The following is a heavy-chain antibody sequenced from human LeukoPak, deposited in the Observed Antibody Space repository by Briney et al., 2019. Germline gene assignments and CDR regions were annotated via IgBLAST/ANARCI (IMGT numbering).Heavy chain of an antibody. Sequence: GGSLRLSCAASGFTFSSYAMSWVRQAPGKGLEWISAISVDGETPYYADSVKGRFIISRDNSKNTLYLQLSSLRAEDTAVYYCAQGYSSGWFPHWGQGSLVSVSS. CDR2: ISVDGETP. D-gene: IGHD6-19*01. V-gene: IGHV3-23*01. CDR1: GFTFSSYA. J-gene: IGHJ4*02. CDR3: AQGYSSGWFPH.